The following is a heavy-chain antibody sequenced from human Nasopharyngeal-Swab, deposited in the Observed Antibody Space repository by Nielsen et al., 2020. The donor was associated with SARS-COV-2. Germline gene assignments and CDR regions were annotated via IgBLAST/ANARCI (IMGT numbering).Heavy chain of an antibody. CDR2: IGTAGDT. CDR1: GFTFSSYG. V-gene: IGHV3-13*01. D-gene: IGHD2-15*01. J-gene: IGHJ6*02. Sequence: GESLKISCAASGFTFSSYGMHWVRQATGKGLEWVSAIGTAGDTYYPGSVKGRFTISRENAKNSLYLQMNSLRAGDTAVYYCARERTDCSGGSCYSYGMDVWGQGTTVTVSS. CDR3: ARERTDCSGGSCYSYGMDV.